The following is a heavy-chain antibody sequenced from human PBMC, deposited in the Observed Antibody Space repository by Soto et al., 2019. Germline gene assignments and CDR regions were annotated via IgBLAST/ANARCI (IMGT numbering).Heavy chain of an antibody. J-gene: IGHJ4*02. Sequence: QVELQESGPGLVKPSGTLSLTCVVSGNSISTTNWWSWVRQSPGKGLEWIGAIYHSGSTNYNPSLKSRVTISVDKSKNQFSLKLSSVTAADTAVYYCARDVGYHYDGSPSGQFDFWGQGTLVTVSS. CDR3: ARDVGYHYDGSPSGQFDF. V-gene: IGHV4-4*02. CDR1: GNSISTTNW. CDR2: IYHSGST. D-gene: IGHD3-22*01.